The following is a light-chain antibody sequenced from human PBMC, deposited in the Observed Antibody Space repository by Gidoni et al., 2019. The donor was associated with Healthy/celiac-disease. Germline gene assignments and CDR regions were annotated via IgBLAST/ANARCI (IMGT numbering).Light chain of an antibody. CDR1: QSVSSY. V-gene: IGKV3-11*01. J-gene: IGKJ4*01. Sequence: DIVFTQSPATLSLSPGERATPSCRASQSVSSYLAWYQHKTGQAPRLLISDASTRPTAIPARFCGSGARTDFTLSISSREPEDFVVHYCEQRRNWPRTFGGGTKVEIK. CDR3: EQRRNWPRT. CDR2: DAS.